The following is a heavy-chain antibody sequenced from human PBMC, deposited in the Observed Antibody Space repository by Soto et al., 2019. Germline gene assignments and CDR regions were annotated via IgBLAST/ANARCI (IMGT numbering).Heavy chain of an antibody. J-gene: IGHJ4*02. D-gene: IGHD1-1*01. Sequence: GGSLRLSCAVSGLTFRDAWMNWVRQAPGKGLEWVGNIKSNAAKAPPEYAESVKGRFIISRDDPKNTVYLQMSGLKTEDTAVYYCAWQGTTSFYFHSWGMGTLATVTS. CDR1: GLTFRDAW. V-gene: IGHV3-15*05. CDR2: IKSNAAKAPP. CDR3: AWQGTTSFYFHS.